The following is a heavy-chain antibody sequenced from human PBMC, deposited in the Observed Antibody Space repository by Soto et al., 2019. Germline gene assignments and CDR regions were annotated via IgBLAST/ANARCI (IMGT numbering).Heavy chain of an antibody. CDR1: GGTFSSYT. J-gene: IGHJ2*01. CDR3: ARSSVAEDWYFDL. D-gene: IGHD6-19*01. CDR2: IIPILGIA. Sequence: QVQLVQSGAEVKKPGSSVKVSCKASGGTFSSYTISWVRQAPGQGLEWMGRIIPILGIANYAQKFQGRVTVTADKSTSTAYMELSSLRSEDTAVYYCARSSVAEDWYFDLWGRGTLVTVSS. V-gene: IGHV1-69*02.